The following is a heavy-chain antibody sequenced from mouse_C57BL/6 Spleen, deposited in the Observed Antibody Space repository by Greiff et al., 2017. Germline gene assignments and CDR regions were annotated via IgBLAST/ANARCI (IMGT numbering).Heavy chain of an antibody. J-gene: IGHJ2*01. CDR2: ISSGGSYT. D-gene: IGHD1-1*01. CDR3: ARPDYYGSSPGYFDY. V-gene: IGHV5-6*02. Sequence: EVKLEESGGDLVKPGGSLKLSCAASGFTFSSYGMSWVRPTPDKRLEWVATISSGGSYTYYPDSVKGRFTISRDNAKNTLYLQMSSLKSEDTAMYYCARPDYYGSSPGYFDYWGQGTTLTVSS. CDR1: GFTFSSYG.